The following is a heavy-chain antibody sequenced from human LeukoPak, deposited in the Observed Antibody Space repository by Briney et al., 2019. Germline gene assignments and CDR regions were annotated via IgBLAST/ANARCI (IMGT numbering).Heavy chain of an antibody. J-gene: IGHJ6*02. V-gene: IGHV3-23*01. CDR2: VSKSDGTT. Sequence: GGSLRLSCAASGFTFTTYAMSWVRQAPGKGLEWVSSVSKSDGTTYHADSVKGRLTISRDNSKNTLHLQMNGLRAEDTAVYYCARGSYGIDVWGQGTTVTVSS. CDR3: ARGSYGIDV. CDR1: GFTFTTYA.